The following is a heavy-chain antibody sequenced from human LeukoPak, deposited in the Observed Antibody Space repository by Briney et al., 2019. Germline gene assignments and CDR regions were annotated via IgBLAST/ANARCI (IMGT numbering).Heavy chain of an antibody. V-gene: IGHV3-74*01. Sequence: GGSLRLSCAASGFTFSSYWMHWVRQAPGKGLVWVSRINSDGSSTSYADSVKGRFTISRDNAKNTLYLQMNSLRAEDTAVYYCARSYSYGGIHYWGQGTLVTVSS. CDR3: ARSYSYGGIHY. J-gene: IGHJ4*02. CDR1: GFTFSSYW. CDR2: INSDGSST. D-gene: IGHD5-18*01.